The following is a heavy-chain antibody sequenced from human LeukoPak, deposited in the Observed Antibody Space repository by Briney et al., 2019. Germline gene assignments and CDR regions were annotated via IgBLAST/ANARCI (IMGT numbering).Heavy chain of an antibody. CDR2: ISGSGTTT. Sequence: GGSLRLSCAASGFTFTNYAMSWVRQAPGKGLEWVSTISGSGTTTYYPDSVKGRFTISRDNSKNTLYLQMNSLRAEDTAVYYCARGPERTGVGTRYYYDMDVWGQGTTVTVSS. J-gene: IGHJ6*02. D-gene: IGHD2-8*01. CDR1: GFTFTNYA. CDR3: ARGPERTGVGTRYYYDMDV. V-gene: IGHV3-23*01.